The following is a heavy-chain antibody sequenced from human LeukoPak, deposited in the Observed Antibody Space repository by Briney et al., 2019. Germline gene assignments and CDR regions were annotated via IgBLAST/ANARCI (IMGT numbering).Heavy chain of an antibody. CDR2: IWYDGSNK. J-gene: IGHJ4*02. CDR3: AGGELLLDY. Sequence: GGSLRLSCAASGFTFSSYGMHWVRQAPGKGLEWVAVIWYDGSNKYYADSVKGRFTISRDNAKNTLYLQMNSLRAEDTAVYYCAGGELLLDYWGQGTLVTVSS. D-gene: IGHD1-7*01. CDR1: GFTFSSYG. V-gene: IGHV3-33*03.